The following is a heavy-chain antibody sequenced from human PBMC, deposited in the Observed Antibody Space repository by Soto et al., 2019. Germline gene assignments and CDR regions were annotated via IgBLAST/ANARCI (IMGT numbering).Heavy chain of an antibody. CDR2: INPSGGST. Sequence: ASVKVACKASGYTITSYYMHWVRQAHGQGLEWMGIINPSGGSTSYAQKFQGRVTMTRDTSTSTVYMELSSLRSEDTAVYYCARDNAYCSSTSCYENSFDYWGQGTLVTVPQ. CDR1: GYTITSYY. V-gene: IGHV1-46*03. CDR3: ARDNAYCSSTSCYENSFDY. D-gene: IGHD2-2*01. J-gene: IGHJ4*02.